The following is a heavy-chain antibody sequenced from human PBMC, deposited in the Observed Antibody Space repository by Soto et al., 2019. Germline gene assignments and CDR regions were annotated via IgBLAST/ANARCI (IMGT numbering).Heavy chain of an antibody. D-gene: IGHD3-3*01. CDR3: ARGASYYDFWSGYSPFDYFDY. Sequence: QVQLQQWGAGLLKPSETLSLTCAVYGGSFSGYYWSWICQPPGKGLEWIGEINHSGSTNYNPSLKSRVNISVDTSKNQFSLKLSSVTAADTAVYYCARGASYYDFWSGYSPFDYFDYWGQGTLVTVSS. CDR1: GGSFSGYY. J-gene: IGHJ4*02. CDR2: INHSGST. V-gene: IGHV4-34*01.